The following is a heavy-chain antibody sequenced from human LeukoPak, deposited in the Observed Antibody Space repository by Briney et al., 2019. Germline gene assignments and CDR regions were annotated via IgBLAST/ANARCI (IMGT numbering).Heavy chain of an antibody. V-gene: IGHV4-61*08. Sequence: SETLSLTCTVSGGSFDTIDYYWSWIRQPPGTGLEWIGYMYHTGSSIYSPSLMSRLTISVDTSKNQFSLNLSSMTAADTAVYYCAGDQGGSAHRHAFDIWGQGTLVTVSS. D-gene: IGHD1-26*01. CDR2: MYHTGSS. CDR3: AGDQGGSAHRHAFDI. J-gene: IGHJ3*02. CDR1: GGSFDTIDYY.